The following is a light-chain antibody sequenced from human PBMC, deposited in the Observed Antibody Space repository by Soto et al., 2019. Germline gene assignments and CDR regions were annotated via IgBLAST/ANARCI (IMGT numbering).Light chain of an antibody. CDR3: QQYNSYPWT. J-gene: IGKJ1*01. CDR2: KAS. V-gene: IGKV1-5*03. CDR1: QSISSW. Sequence: DIQMTQSPSTLSASVGDRVTITCRASQSISSWLAWYQQKPGKAPKLLIYKASSLESGDTSRFSGRGSGTEFTLTISSLQPDDFGTYYCQQYNSYPWTFGQWTQVEIK.